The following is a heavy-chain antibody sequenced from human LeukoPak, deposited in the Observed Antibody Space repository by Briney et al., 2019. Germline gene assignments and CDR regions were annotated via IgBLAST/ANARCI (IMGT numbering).Heavy chain of an antibody. CDR2: FPIFCRA. V-gene: IGHV1-69*05. J-gene: IGHJ4*02. CDR3: ARSRYYGSGVELDY. D-gene: IGHD3-10*01. Sequence: FPIFCRANYAQKFHRRVTITTEESTSKAYMELSSLRSEDTAVYYCARSRYYGSGVELDYWGQGTLVTVSS.